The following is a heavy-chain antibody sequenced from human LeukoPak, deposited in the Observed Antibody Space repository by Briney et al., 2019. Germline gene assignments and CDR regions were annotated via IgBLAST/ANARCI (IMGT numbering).Heavy chain of an antibody. Sequence: GGSLRLSCAASGFTFDDYGMSWVRQAPGKGLEWVSGINWNGGSTGYADSVKGRFTISRDNAKNSLYLQMNSLRAEDTALYHCARIGYCSSTSCSAHLYYYYYYYMDVWGKGTTVTVSS. CDR3: ARIGYCSSTSCSAHLYYYYYYYMDV. CDR2: INWNGGST. J-gene: IGHJ6*03. V-gene: IGHV3-20*01. CDR1: GFTFDDYG. D-gene: IGHD2-2*01.